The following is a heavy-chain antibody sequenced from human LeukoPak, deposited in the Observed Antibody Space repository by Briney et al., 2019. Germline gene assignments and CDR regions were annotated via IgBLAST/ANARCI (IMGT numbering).Heavy chain of an antibody. CDR1: GLTFSIYG. D-gene: IGHD1-26*01. J-gene: IGHJ5*02. V-gene: IGHV3-48*04. CDR2: ISGSSDSI. Sequence: GGSLRLSCAASGLTFSIYGMQWVRQVPGKGLEWVSYISGSSDSIKYAESVRGLFTNSRHNDKNSLYLNLNSLRAEDTGVYYCGKSRIGFSGLVDLWGQGTLVTVSS. CDR3: GKSRIGFSGLVDL.